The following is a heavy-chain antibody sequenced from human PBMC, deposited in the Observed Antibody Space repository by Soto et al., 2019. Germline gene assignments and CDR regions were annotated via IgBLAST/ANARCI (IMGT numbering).Heavy chain of an antibody. J-gene: IGHJ6*02. V-gene: IGHV1-2*04. CDR2: INPNSGGT. CDR3: ARDPGKTHYYGLDV. Sequence: KVSCKASGYTFTGYYIHWVRQAPGQGPEWMGWINPNSGGTNYAQKFQGWVTLTRDTSISTAYLELSRLRSDDTAVYYCARDPGKTHYYGLDVWGQGTTVTVS. CDR1: GYTFTGYY.